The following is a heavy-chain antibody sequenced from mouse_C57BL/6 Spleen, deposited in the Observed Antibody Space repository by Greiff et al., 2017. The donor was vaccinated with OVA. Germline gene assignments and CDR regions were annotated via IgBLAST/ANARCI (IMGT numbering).Heavy chain of an antibody. CDR2: IRLKSDNYAT. D-gene: IGHD1-1*01. CDR1: GFTFSNYW. V-gene: IGHV6-3*01. CDR3: SSYYCGSSFDY. Sequence: EVQLVESGGGLVQPGGSMKLSCVASGFTFSNYWMNWVRQSPEKGLEWVAQIRLKSDNYATHYAESVKGRFTLSRDDSKSSVYLQMNNVRAEDTGIYYCSSYYCGSSFDYWGQGTTLTVSS. J-gene: IGHJ2*01.